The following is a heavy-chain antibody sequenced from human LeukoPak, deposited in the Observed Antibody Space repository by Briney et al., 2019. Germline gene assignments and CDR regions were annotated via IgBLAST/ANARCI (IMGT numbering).Heavy chain of an antibody. V-gene: IGHV3-9*01. Sequence: GGSLRLSCAASGFTFDDYAMHWVRQAPGKGLEWVSGISWNSGGIGYADSVKGRFTISRDNAKNSLYLQMNSLRAEDTALYYCAKVGREVDYWGQGTLVTVSS. J-gene: IGHJ4*02. CDR1: GFTFDDYA. CDR2: ISWNSGGI. CDR3: AKVGREVDY.